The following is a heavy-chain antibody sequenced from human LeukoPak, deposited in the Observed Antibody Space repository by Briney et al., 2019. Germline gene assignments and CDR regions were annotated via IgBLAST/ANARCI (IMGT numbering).Heavy chain of an antibody. CDR1: GGSISSYY. Sequence: SETLSLTCTVPGGSISSYYWSWIRQPPGKGLEWIGYIYYSGSTNYNPSLKSRVTISVDTSKNQFSLKLSSVTAAGTAVYYCATRLGYCTNGVCYYYFDYWGQGTLVTVSS. CDR2: IYYSGST. CDR3: ATRLGYCTNGVCYYYFDY. V-gene: IGHV4-59*01. D-gene: IGHD2-8*01. J-gene: IGHJ4*02.